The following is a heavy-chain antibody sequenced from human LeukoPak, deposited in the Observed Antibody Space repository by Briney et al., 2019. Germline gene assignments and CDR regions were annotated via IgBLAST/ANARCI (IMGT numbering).Heavy chain of an antibody. J-gene: IGHJ3*02. D-gene: IGHD2-15*01. CDR1: GFTFSSYA. CDR2: LSGSGGST. Sequence: GGSLRLSCAASGFTFSSYAMSWVRQAPGKGLEWVSTLSGSGGSTYYADSVKGRFTISRDNSKNTLSLHMSNLRAEDTAVYYCAKDRSVVASTSCFDIWGQGTVVTVSS. V-gene: IGHV3-23*01. CDR3: AKDRSVVASTSCFDI.